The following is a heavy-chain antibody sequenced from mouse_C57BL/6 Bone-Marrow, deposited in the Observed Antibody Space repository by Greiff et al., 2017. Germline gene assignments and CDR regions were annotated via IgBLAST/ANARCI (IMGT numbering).Heavy chain of an antibody. D-gene: IGHD2-1*01. CDR2: IYPGSGST. CDR3: ARNGTYAWFAY. V-gene: IGHV1-55*01. J-gene: IGHJ3*01. CDR1: GYTFTSYW. Sequence: QVQLQQPGAELVKPGASVKMSCKASGYTFTSYWITWVKQWPGQGLEWIGDIYPGSGSTNYNEKFKSKANLTVVTSSSTAYMQRSSLTSEDSAVYYCARNGTYAWFAYWCQGTLVTVSA.